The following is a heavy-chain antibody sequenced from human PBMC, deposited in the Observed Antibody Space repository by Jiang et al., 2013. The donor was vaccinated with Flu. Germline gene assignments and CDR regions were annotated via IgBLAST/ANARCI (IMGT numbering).Heavy chain of an antibody. D-gene: IGHD3-3*01. CDR1: GFTFSSYA. V-gene: IGHV3-23*04. J-gene: IGHJ5*02. CDR3: AKGEARITIFGVVIFDP. Sequence: QLVESGGGLVQPGGSLRLSCAASGFTFSSYAMSWVRQAPGKGLEWVSAISGSGGSTYYADSVKGRFTISRDNSKNTLYLQMNSLRAEDTAVYYCAKGEARITIFGVVIFDPWGQGTLVTVSS. CDR2: ISGSGGST.